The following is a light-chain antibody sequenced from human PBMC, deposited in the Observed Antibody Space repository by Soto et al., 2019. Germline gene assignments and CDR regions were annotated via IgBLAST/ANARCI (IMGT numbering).Light chain of an antibody. Sequence: EIVLAQSPVTLSLSPGERATLSCRASQSVSSNYITWYQQKPGQAPRRLIFGASSRATGIPDRFSGSGSGTDFTLTISRLEPEDFAVYYCQQYGSSPSTFGQGTKVDIK. J-gene: IGKJ1*01. CDR3: QQYGSSPST. CDR2: GAS. V-gene: IGKV3-20*01. CDR1: QSVSSNY.